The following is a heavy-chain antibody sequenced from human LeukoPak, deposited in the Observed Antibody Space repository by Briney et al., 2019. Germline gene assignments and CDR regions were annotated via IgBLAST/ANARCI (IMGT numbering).Heavy chain of an antibody. CDR2: MNPNSGNT. CDR3: ARGRDLRFLEWLEAYYYYGMDV. D-gene: IGHD3-3*01. Sequence: GASVKVSCKASGYTFTSYDINWVRQATGQGLEWMGWMNPNSGNTGYAQKFQGRVTMTRNTSISTAYMELSSLRSEDTAVYYCARGRDLRFLEWLEAYYYYGMDVWGQGTTVTVSS. CDR1: GYTFTSYD. V-gene: IGHV1-8*01. J-gene: IGHJ6*02.